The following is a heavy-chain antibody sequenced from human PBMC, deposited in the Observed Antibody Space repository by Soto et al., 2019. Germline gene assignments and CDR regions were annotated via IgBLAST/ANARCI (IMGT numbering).Heavy chain of an antibody. V-gene: IGHV4-31*03. D-gene: IGHD4-17*01. J-gene: IGHJ5*02. CDR2: IYYSGST. CDR3: ARHPPAAYGGSPVP. Sequence: QVQLQESGPGLVKPSQTLSLTCTVSGGSISSGGYYWSWIRQHPGKGLEWIGYIYYSGSTYYNPSLKSRVTSSVDTSKNQYSLKLSSVTAADTAVYYYARHPPAAYGGSPVPWGQGTLVTVSS. CDR1: GGSISSGGYY.